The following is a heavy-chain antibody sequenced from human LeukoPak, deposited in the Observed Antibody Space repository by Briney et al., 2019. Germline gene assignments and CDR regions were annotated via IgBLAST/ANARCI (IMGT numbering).Heavy chain of an antibody. D-gene: IGHD1-26*01. CDR1: RFTFSSYA. CDR3: AKPLISGSYYGAFDI. Sequence: GGSLRLACAASRFTFSSYAMSWVRQAPGKGLEWVSVISGSGGGTYYADSVKGRFTISRDNSKNTLSLQMDSLRAEDTAVYYCAKPLISGSYYGAFDIWGQGTMVTVSS. J-gene: IGHJ3*02. CDR2: ISGSGGGT. V-gene: IGHV3-23*01.